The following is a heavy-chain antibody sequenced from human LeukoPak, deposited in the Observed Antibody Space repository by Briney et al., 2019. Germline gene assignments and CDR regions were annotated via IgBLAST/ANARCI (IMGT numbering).Heavy chain of an antibody. V-gene: IGHV4-34*01. CDR2: INRSGST. D-gene: IGHD3-10*01. J-gene: IGHJ4*02. CDR1: GGSFSGDY. CDR3: ARGVGSTEDY. Sequence: SETLSLTRAVYGGSFSGDYWSWVGQPPGKGLEWIAEINRSGSTNYNPSLKSRVTISMDTSKKQFSLRLSSVTAADTALYYCARGVGSTEDYWGQGTLVTVSS.